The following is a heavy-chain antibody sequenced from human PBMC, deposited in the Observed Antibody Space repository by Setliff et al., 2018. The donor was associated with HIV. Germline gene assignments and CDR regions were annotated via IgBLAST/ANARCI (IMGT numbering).Heavy chain of an antibody. CDR3: ARVPSSGWYGGHHYMDV. V-gene: IGHV4-61*09. CDR1: GDSISRGGYY. D-gene: IGHD6-19*01. Sequence: PSETLSLTCAVSGDSISRGGYYWSWIRQPAGKGLEWIGHIYTSGSTNYNPSPKSRVTITVDTSRNQVSRMLSSVTAADTAAYFCARVPSSGWYGGHHYMDVWGKGAAVTVSS. J-gene: IGHJ6*03. CDR2: IYTSGST.